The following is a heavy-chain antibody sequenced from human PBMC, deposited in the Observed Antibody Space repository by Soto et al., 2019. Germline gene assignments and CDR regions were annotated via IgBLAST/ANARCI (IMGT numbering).Heavy chain of an antibody. J-gene: IGHJ6*01. CDR1: GLTFSNYG. CDR2: ISSDGTDT. D-gene: IGHD2-2*01. Sequence: EVQVVESGGGLVQPGGSLRLSCTASGLTFSNYGMRWVRQAPGKGLEWVSSISSDGTDTYYVDSVKGRFTVSRDNSRNTLYLQMNSLRTEDTAGYYCAKIMHEIPYDGMDVWGQGTTVTVSS. V-gene: IGHV3-23*04. CDR3: AKIMHEIPYDGMDV.